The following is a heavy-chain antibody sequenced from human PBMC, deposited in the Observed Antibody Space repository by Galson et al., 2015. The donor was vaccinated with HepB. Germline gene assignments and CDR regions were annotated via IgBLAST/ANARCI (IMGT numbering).Heavy chain of an antibody. CDR1: GYRFSMYW. CDR3: ARRQIYGGGRYSLGV. CDR2: IYPSASET. V-gene: IGHV5-51*01. J-gene: IGHJ6*02. Sequence: QSGAEVKKPGESLKISFEGSGYRFSMYWIGWVRQMPGRGLEWMGAIYPSASETRYSPSFQGQGTISVDKAISTAYLQWSSLTASDPGMYFCARRQIYGGGRYSLGVWSQGTTVTVSS. D-gene: IGHD4-23*01.